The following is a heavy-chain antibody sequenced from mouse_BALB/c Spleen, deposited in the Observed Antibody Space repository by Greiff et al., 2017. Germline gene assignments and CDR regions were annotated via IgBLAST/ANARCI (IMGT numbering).Heavy chain of an antibody. Sequence: QVQLQQPGAELVKPGASVKLSCKASGYTFTSYWMHWVKQRPGQGLEWIGEINPSNGRTNYNEKFKSKATLTVDKSSSTAYMQLSSLTSEDSAVYYGARWRGSSYIAYWGQGTLVTVSA. D-gene: IGHD1-1*01. V-gene: IGHV1S81*02. CDR1: GYTFTSYW. J-gene: IGHJ3*01. CDR3: ARWRGSSYIAY. CDR2: INPSNGRT.